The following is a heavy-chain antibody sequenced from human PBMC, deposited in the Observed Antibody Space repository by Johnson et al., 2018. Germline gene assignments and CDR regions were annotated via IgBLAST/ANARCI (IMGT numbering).Heavy chain of an antibody. CDR1: GFTFSSYA. D-gene: IGHD6-13*01. J-gene: IGHJ6*02. CDR3: AKDQPPSAAAGAPGVDGLDV. CDR2: ISYDGSNK. Sequence: QVQLVESGGGVVQPGRSLRLSCAASGFTFSSYAMHWVRQAPGKGLEWVAVISYDGSNKYYADSVKGRFTISRDNSKNTLYLQMNSLRAEDTAVYYCAKDQPPSAAAGAPGVDGLDVWGQGTTVTVAS. V-gene: IGHV3-30-3*01.